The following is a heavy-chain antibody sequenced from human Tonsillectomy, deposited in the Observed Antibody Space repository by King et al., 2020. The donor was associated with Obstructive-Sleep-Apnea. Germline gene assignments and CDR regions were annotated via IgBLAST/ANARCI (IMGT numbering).Heavy chain of an antibody. D-gene: IGHD3-22*01. CDR3: ARVRHYYDSSGGSGDNWFDP. V-gene: IGHV4-59*01. CDR1: GGSISSYY. Sequence: PLQESGPGLVKPSETLSLTCTVSGGSISSYYWSWIRQPPGKGLEWIGYIYYSGSTNYNPSLKSRVTISVDTSKNQFSLKLSSVTAADTAVYYCARVRHYYDSSGGSGDNWFDPWGQGTLVTVSS. CDR2: IYYSGST. J-gene: IGHJ5*02.